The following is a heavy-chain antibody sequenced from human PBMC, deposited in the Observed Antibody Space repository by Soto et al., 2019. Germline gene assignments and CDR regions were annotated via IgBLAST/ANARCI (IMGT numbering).Heavy chain of an antibody. CDR1: GFTFSGSA. D-gene: IGHD2-15*01. CDR2: IRSKANSYAT. Sequence: GGSLRLSCAASGFTFSGSAMHWVRQASGKGLEWVGRIRSKANSYATAYAASVKGRFTISRDDSKNTAYLQMNSLKTEDTAVYYCTSFPYCSGGSCYSLGYYYMDVWGKGPTVTVSS. V-gene: IGHV3-73*01. J-gene: IGHJ6*03. CDR3: TSFPYCSGGSCYSLGYYYMDV.